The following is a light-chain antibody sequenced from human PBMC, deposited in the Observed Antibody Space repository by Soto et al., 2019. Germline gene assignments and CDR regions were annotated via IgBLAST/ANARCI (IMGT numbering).Light chain of an antibody. CDR1: SGDVGGYNY. CDR3: SSYTSDTTVL. CDR2: EVS. V-gene: IGLV2-14*01. Sequence: QSVLTQPASVSGSPGQSITISCTGTSGDVGGYNYVSWYQQHPGKAPKLIIYEVSKRPSGVSNRFSGSKSGNTASLTISGLQGEDESHYYCSSYTSDTTVLFGGGTKVTVL. J-gene: IGLJ2*01.